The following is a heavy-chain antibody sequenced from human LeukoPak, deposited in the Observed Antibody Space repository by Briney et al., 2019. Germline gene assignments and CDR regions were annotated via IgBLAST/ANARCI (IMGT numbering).Heavy chain of an antibody. CDR1: GGSFSGYY. V-gene: IGHV4-34*01. CDR3: ARGSNLRGSGWLVDY. D-gene: IGHD6-19*01. CDR2: INHSGST. J-gene: IGHJ4*02. Sequence: PSETLSLTCAVYGGSFSGYYWSWIRQPPGKGLEWIGEINHSGSTNYNPSLESRVTISVDTSKNQFSLKLSSVTAADTAVYYCARGSNLRGSGWLVDYWGQGTLVTVSS.